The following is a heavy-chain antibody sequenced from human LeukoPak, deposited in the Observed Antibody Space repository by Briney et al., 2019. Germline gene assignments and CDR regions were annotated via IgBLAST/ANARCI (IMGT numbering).Heavy chain of an antibody. J-gene: IGHJ4*02. D-gene: IGHD6-6*01. CDR3: ARDFFGFRSSYGGDFDY. CDR1: GYTFTAYY. V-gene: IGHV1-2*02. Sequence: ASVKVSCKASGYTFTAYYIHWVRQAPGQGLEWMGWIYPSSGGTNYAQKFQGRVTMTRDTSISTAYMELASLRSDDTAVYYCARDFFGFRSSYGGDFDYWGQGTLVTVSS. CDR2: IYPSSGGT.